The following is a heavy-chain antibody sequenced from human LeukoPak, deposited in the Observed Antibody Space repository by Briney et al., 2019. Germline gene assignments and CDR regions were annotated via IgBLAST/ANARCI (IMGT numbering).Heavy chain of an antibody. CDR1: GGSISGYY. Sequence: PSETLSLTCTVSGGSISGYYWSWIRQPAGKGLQWIGRISPSGSTNYNPSLKSRVTMSVDTSKNQFSLNLSSVTAADTAVYYCARVSLPSSSWYIDYWGQGTLVTVSS. CDR2: ISPSGST. D-gene: IGHD6-13*01. V-gene: IGHV4-4*07. CDR3: ARVSLPSSSWYIDY. J-gene: IGHJ4*02.